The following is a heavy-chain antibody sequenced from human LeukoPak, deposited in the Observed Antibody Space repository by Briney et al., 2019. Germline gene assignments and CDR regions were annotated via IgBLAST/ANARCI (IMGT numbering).Heavy chain of an antibody. J-gene: IGHJ4*02. CDR2: ISSSSTI. CDR3: ARRSSPPEDY. Sequence: PGGSLRLSCAASGFTFSFSAMNWVRQAPGKGLEWVSYISSSSTIYYADSVKGRFTISRDNAKNSLYLQMNSLRAEDTAVYYCARRSSPPEDYWGQGTLVTVSS. V-gene: IGHV3-48*01. CDR1: GFTFSFSA. D-gene: IGHD6-6*01.